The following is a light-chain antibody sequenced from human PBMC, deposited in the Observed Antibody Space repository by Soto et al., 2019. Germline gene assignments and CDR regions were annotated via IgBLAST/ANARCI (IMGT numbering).Light chain of an antibody. Sequence: DIQMTQSPSSLPASAGDRVTLTCRASQSISTYLNWYQQKPGKAPKLLIYAASSLQSGVPSRLSGSGSGTDFTLTISSLQPEDFATYYCQQSYTIPYTFGQGTKLEIK. CDR2: AAS. V-gene: IGKV1-39*01. CDR3: QQSYTIPYT. J-gene: IGKJ2*01. CDR1: QSISTY.